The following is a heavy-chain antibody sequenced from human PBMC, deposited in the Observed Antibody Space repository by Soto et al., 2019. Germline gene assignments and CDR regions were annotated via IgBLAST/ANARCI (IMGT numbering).Heavy chain of an antibody. CDR3: ARAGNDCSGGSCYGREDYYYGMDV. CDR2: IWYDGLNK. D-gene: IGHD2-15*01. V-gene: IGHV3-33*01. Sequence: QVQLVESGGGVVQPGRSLRLSCAASGFTFSSYGMHWVRQAPGKGLEWVAVIWYDGLNKYYADSVKGRFTVSRDNSKNTLYLQMNSLRAEDTAVYFCARAGNDCSGGSCYGREDYYYGMDVWGQGTKVTVSS. CDR1: GFTFSSYG. J-gene: IGHJ6*02.